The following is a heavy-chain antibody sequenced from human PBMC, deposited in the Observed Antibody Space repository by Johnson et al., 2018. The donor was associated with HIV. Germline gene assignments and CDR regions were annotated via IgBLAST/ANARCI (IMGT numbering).Heavy chain of an antibody. Sequence: VQLVESGGNLVQPGGSLRLSCAASGFTFSSYWMSWVRQAPGKGLEWVANIKQDGSENYYVDSLKGRFTISRDNVKKSLFLQMKGLRADDTAVYYCARDLVYSGSYYSGAFDVWGQGAMVTVSS. V-gene: IGHV3-7*05. CDR1: GFTFSSYW. CDR3: ARDLVYSGSYYSGAFDV. CDR2: IKQDGSEN. J-gene: IGHJ3*01. D-gene: IGHD1-26*01.